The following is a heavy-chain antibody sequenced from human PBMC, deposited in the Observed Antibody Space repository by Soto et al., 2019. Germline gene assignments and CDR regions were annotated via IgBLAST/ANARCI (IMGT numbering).Heavy chain of an antibody. J-gene: IGHJ5*02. CDR3: TTVPYYDGRSSRFDP. D-gene: IGHD3-3*01. Sequence: GGSLRLCCAASGFTFSNAWMSWVRQAPGKGLEWVGRIKSKTDGGTTDYAAPVKGRFTISRDDSKNTLFLQINSLETEDTAVYYCTTVPYYDGRSSRFDPWGQGTLVTVSS. V-gene: IGHV3-15*01. CDR2: IKSKTDGGTT. CDR1: GFTFSNAW.